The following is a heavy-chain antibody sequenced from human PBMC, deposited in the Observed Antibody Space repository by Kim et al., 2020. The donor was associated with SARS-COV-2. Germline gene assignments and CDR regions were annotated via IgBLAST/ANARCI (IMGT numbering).Heavy chain of an antibody. V-gene: IGHV3-21*01. CDR1: GFTFSSYS. CDR3: ARDVGSGWYGGGY. D-gene: IGHD6-19*01. Sequence: GGSLRLSCAASGFTFSSYSMNWVRQAPGKGLEWVSSISSSSSYIYYADSVKGRFTISRDNAKNSLYLQMNSLRAEDTAVYYCARDVGSGWYGGGYWGQGTLVTVSS. J-gene: IGHJ4*02. CDR2: ISSSSSYI.